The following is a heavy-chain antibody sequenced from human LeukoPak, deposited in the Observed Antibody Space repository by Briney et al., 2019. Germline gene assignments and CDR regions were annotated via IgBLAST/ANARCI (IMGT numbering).Heavy chain of an antibody. CDR1: GFTFSSYA. CDR3: ARAHGAYYGSGSYYRSYFDY. V-gene: IGHV3-64*01. CDR2: ISSNGGST. Sequence: PGGSLRLSCAASGFTFSSYAMHWVRQAPGKGLEYVSAISSNGGSTYYANSVKGRSTISRDNSKNTLYLQMGSLRAEDMAVYYCARAHGAYYGSGSYYRSYFDYWGQGTLVTVSS. D-gene: IGHD3-10*01. J-gene: IGHJ4*02.